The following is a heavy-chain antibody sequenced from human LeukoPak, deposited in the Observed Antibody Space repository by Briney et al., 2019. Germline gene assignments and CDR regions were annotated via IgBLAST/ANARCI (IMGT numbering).Heavy chain of an antibody. CDR3: ARVPTPSRRMNYFDY. Sequence: PGGSLRLSCAASGFTFDDYGMSWVRQAPGKGLEWVSGITWNGGSTAYADSVKGRFTISRDNAKNSLYLQMNSLRADDTALYYCARVPTPSRRMNYFDYRGQGTLVSVSS. V-gene: IGHV3-20*04. CDR1: GFTFDDYG. CDR2: ITWNGGST. J-gene: IGHJ4*02.